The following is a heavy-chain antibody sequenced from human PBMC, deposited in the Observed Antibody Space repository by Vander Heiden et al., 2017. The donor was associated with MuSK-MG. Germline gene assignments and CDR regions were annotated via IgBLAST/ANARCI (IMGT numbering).Heavy chain of an antibody. J-gene: IGHJ4*02. CDR2: IGGSGDST. CDR1: GFTFSSYA. Sequence: EVQLVESGGGLVQPGGSLRLSCAASGFTFSSYAMSWVRQAPGKGLGWVSAIGGSGDSTYDAGSVKGRFTISRDNSKNTLYMQMNRLRAEDTAVYDGAKEQQLAFDYWGQGTLVTVSS. CDR3: AKEQQLAFDY. D-gene: IGHD6-13*01. V-gene: IGHV3-23*04.